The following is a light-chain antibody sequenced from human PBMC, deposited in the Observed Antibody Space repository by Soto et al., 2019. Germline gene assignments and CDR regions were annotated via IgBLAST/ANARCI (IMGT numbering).Light chain of an antibody. V-gene: IGKV3-20*01. Sequence: EIVLTQSPGTLSLSPGERATLSCRASQSVSSSYLAWYQQKPGQAPRLLIYGASSRATDIPDRFSGSGSGTDFTLTISRLEPEDFAVYYCQQYASSPRTFGGGTKVEI. CDR1: QSVSSSY. CDR2: GAS. J-gene: IGKJ4*01. CDR3: QQYASSPRT.